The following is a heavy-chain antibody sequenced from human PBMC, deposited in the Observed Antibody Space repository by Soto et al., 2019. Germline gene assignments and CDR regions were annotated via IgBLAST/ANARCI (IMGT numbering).Heavy chain of an antibody. J-gene: IGHJ4*02. CDR1: GFTFSGYS. Sequence: ESGGGLVQRGGSLRLSCAGSGFTFSGYSMNWVRQAPGKGLEWLSYITRSSSPIYYADSVKGRFTTSRDNGKNTLYLQINSLRDEDTAVYYCARLYTSGWYYDYWGQGTLVTVSS. V-gene: IGHV3-48*02. CDR3: ARLYTSGWYYDY. CDR2: ITRSSSPI. D-gene: IGHD6-19*01.